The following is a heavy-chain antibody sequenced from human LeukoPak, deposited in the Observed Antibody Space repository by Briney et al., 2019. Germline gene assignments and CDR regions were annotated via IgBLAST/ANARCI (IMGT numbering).Heavy chain of an antibody. D-gene: IGHD3-10*02. Sequence: TGGSLRFSCAASGFTFSSYEINWVRQAPGKGLEWVSYISSSGSTIYYADSVKGRFTISRDNAKNSLYLQMNSLRAEDTAVYYCAELGITMIGGVWGKGTTVTISS. CDR2: ISSSGSTI. V-gene: IGHV3-48*03. CDR3: AELGITMIGGV. J-gene: IGHJ6*04. CDR1: GFTFSSYE.